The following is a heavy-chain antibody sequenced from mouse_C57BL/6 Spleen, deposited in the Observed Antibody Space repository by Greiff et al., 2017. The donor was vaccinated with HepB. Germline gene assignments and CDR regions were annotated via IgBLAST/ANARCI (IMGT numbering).Heavy chain of an antibody. CDR1: GFTFSSYA. CDR3: TREEYGSSYNAMDY. D-gene: IGHD1-1*01. J-gene: IGHJ4*01. V-gene: IGHV5-9-1*02. CDR2: ISSGGDYI. Sequence: EVKLVESGEGLVKPGGSLKLSCAASGFTFSSYAMSWVRQTPEKRLEWVAYISSGGDYIYYADTVKGRFTICRDNARNTLYLQMSSLKSEDTAMYYWTREEYGSSYNAMDYWGQGTSVTVSS.